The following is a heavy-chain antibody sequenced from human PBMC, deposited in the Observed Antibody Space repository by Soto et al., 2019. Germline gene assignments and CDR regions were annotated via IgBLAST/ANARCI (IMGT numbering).Heavy chain of an antibody. CDR2: INHSGST. Sequence: SETLSLTCAVYGGSFSGYYWSWIRQPPGKGLEWIGEINHSGSTNYNPSLKSRVTISVDTSKNQFSLKLSSVTAADTAVYYCGRVPGELQRYLDVWGKGTTVTVSS. CDR1: GGSFSGYY. D-gene: IGHD1-7*01. V-gene: IGHV4-34*01. J-gene: IGHJ6*03. CDR3: GRVPGELQRYLDV.